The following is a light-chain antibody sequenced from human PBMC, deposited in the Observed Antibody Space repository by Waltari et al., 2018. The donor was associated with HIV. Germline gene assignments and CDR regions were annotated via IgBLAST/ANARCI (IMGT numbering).Light chain of an antibody. V-gene: IGLV1-44*01. CDR1: TYNIGSNT. J-gene: IGLJ1*01. CDR3: ATWDGGLNAYV. CDR2: SNT. Sequence: QSVLTQTPSASGAPGQRVTMSCSGGTYNIGSNTVNWFKHFPGSAPKLLNCSNTYRPSGVPDRFSVSRSGASASLVISGLRSEDEADYYCATWDGGLNAYVFGTGTRVSV.